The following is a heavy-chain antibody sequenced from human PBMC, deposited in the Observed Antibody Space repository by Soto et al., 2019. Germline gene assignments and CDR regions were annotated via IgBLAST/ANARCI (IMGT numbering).Heavy chain of an antibody. D-gene: IGHD2-15*01. CDR1: GITFRSYS. J-gene: IGHJ4*02. CDR3: ATTYCSGGYCFSSEY. Sequence: PGGSLRLSCAASGITFRSYSMSWVRQAPGKGLEWVASITSGSSDIYYEDSVKGRFTISRDNGENSPYLQMTSLGAEDTGVYYCATTYCSGGYCFSSEYWGQGVLVTVSS. CDR2: ITSGSSDI. V-gene: IGHV3-21*01.